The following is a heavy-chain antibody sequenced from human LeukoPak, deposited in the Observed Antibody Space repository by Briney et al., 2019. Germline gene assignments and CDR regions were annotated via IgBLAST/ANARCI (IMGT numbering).Heavy chain of an antibody. CDR2: ISSSSDAI. D-gene: IGHD5-12*01. CDR1: GFTFSNYG. Sequence: QPGRSLSLSCAASGFTFSNYGMNWVRQAPGKGPEWISYISSSSDAIYYPDSVRGRFTISRDNAKNSLYLQMNSLRDEDTAVYYCARAMRSGYDYWGQGTLVTVSS. V-gene: IGHV3-48*02. J-gene: IGHJ4*02. CDR3: ARAMRSGYDY.